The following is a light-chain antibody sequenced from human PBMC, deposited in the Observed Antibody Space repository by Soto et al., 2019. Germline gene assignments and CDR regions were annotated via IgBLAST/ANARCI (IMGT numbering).Light chain of an antibody. V-gene: IGKV1-9*01. CDR1: QGMAAS. Sequence: DIQLTQSPSFLSASVGDRVAITCRASQGMAASLAWYQQKPGKAPKLLIYAASTLQSGVPSRFSGSGSGAEFTLAISSLQPEDFAIYYCQQLKSYPLTFGGGTKVEIK. J-gene: IGKJ4*01. CDR2: AAS. CDR3: QQLKSYPLT.